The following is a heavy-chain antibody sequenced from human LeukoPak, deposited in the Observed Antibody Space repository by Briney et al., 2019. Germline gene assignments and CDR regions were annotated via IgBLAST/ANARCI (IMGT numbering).Heavy chain of an antibody. V-gene: IGHV4-39*01. D-gene: IGHD2-8*02. Sequence: SETLSLTCTVSGGSISSGSYYLGWIRQPPGKGLEWIGSIYYSGSTYYNPSLKSRVTISVDTSKNQFSLKLSSVTAADTAVYYCARGYWFYFDYWGQGTLVTVSS. CDR3: ARGYWFYFDY. CDR2: IYYSGST. J-gene: IGHJ4*02. CDR1: GGSISSGSYY.